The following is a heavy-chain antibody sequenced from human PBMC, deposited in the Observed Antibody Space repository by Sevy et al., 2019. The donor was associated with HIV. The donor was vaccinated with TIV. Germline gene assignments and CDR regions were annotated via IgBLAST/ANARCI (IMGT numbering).Heavy chain of an antibody. CDR2: MYRGGST. CDR3: VADSGNYYGAFDI. Sequence: SETLSLTCAVSGYSINSGYYWGWVRQPPGKGLEWIGSMYRGGSTYYNPSLKSRVTISVDTSKNQFSLKLSSVTAADTAVYYCVADSGNYYGAFDIWGQGTMVTVSS. J-gene: IGHJ3*02. D-gene: IGHD1-26*01. V-gene: IGHV4-38-2*01. CDR1: GYSINSGYY.